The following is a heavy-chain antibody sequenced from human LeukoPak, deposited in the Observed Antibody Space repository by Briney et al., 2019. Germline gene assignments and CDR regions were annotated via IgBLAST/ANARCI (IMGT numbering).Heavy chain of an antibody. Sequence: PGGSLRLSCAASEFTFSSYWMHWVRQTPGKGLVWVSRINSDGSSTSYADSVKGQFTISRDNAKNTLYLQMNSLRAEDTAVYYCARGNYYGSGTYWPHFDYWGQGALVTVSS. CDR2: INSDGSST. D-gene: IGHD3-10*01. J-gene: IGHJ4*02. V-gene: IGHV3-74*01. CDR1: EFTFSSYW. CDR3: ARGNYYGSGTYWPHFDY.